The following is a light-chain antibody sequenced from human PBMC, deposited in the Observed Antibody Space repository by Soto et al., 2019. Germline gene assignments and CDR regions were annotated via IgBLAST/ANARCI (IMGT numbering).Light chain of an antibody. CDR2: DVS. J-gene: IGLJ7*01. V-gene: IGLV2-14*01. Sequence: QSALTQPASVSGSPGQSITISCTGTSSDVGGYNYVSWYQQHPGKAPKLIIYDVSNRPSGVSNRFSGSKSGNTASLTISGLQAEDEADYHCSSYTSSSTHAVFGGGTQLTVL. CDR3: SSYTSSSTHAV. CDR1: SSDVGGYNY.